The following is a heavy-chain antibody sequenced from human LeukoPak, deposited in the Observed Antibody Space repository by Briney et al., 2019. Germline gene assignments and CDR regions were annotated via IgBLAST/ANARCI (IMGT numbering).Heavy chain of an antibody. CDR2: IYSGGST. Sequence: GGSLRLSRAASGFTVSSNYLSWVRQAPGKGLEWVSVIYSGGSTYYADSVKGRFTISRDNSKNTLYLQMNSLRAEDTAVYYCARGTDYGDYGSAFDIWGQGSMVTVSS. CDR3: ARGTDYGDYGSAFDI. J-gene: IGHJ3*02. V-gene: IGHV3-53*01. D-gene: IGHD4-17*01. CDR1: GFTVSSNY.